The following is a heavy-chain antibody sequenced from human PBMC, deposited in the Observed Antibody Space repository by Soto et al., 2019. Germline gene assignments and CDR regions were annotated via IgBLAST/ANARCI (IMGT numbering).Heavy chain of an antibody. V-gene: IGHV3-53*01. Sequence: EVQLVESGGGLIQPGGSLRLSCAASGFTVSSNYMSWVRQAPGKGLGWVSVIYSGGSTYYADSVKGRFTISRENSKNTLYLQMNSLRAEDTAVYYCARVGVVGATFITLWRQGTLLTVSS. CDR2: IYSGGST. CDR1: GFTVSSNY. CDR3: ARVGVVGATFITL. J-gene: IGHJ4*02. D-gene: IGHD1-26*01.